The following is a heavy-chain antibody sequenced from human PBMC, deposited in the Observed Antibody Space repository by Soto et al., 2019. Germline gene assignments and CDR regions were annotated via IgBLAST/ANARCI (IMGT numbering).Heavy chain of an antibody. CDR3: ARHPSDFWFDP. CDR1: GGSVSSSSYF. V-gene: IGHV4-39*01. Sequence: SETLSLTCTVSGGSVSSSSYFWGWIRQPPGKGLEWIGSIYYSGSTYYNPSLTSRVTVSVDTSKNQFSLKLSSVTAADTAVYYCARHPSDFWFDPWGQGTLVTVSS. CDR2: IYYSGST. J-gene: IGHJ5*02. D-gene: IGHD2-21*02.